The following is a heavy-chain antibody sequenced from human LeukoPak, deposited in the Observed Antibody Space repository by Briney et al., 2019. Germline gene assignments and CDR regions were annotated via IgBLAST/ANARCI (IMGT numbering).Heavy chain of an antibody. CDR3: ARDATYCTNGVCYTRFDY. CDR2: MNLDGSEK. V-gene: IGHV3-7*01. D-gene: IGHD2-8*01. J-gene: IGHJ4*01. Sequence: GGSLRLSCAASGFTFSSYAMSWVRQAPGKGLEWVARMNLDGSEKYYVDSVKGRFTTARDNTKTSLYLEMNSLRAEDTAVYYCARDATYCTNGVCYTRFDYWGQGTLVTVSS. CDR1: GFTFSSYA.